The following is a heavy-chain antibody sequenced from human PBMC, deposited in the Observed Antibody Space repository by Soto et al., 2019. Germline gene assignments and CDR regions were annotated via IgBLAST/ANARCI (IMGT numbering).Heavy chain of an antibody. CDR3: ARDYDILTGQENAFDI. CDR2: IYPGDSDT. CDR1: GYSFTSYW. V-gene: IGHV5-51*01. J-gene: IGHJ3*02. D-gene: IGHD3-9*01. Sequence: GESLKISCKGSGYSFTSYWIGWVRQMPGKGLEWMGIIYPGDSDTRYSPSFQGQVTISADKSISTAYLQWSSLKASDTAMYYCARDYDILTGQENAFDIWGQGTMVTVSS.